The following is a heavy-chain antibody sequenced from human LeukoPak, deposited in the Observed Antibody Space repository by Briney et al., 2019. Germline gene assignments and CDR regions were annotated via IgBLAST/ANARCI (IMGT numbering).Heavy chain of an antibody. CDR1: GGSISSGDHY. J-gene: IGHJ4*02. CDR2: IYYSGST. V-gene: IGHV4-30-4*08. D-gene: IGHD3-10*01. CDR3: ARMVRGDRYFDY. Sequence: SSQTLSLTCTVSGGSISSGDHYWSWIRQPPGKGLEWIGYIYYSGSTYYNPSLKSRVTISVDTSKNQFSLKLSSVTAADTAVYYCARMVRGDRYFDYWGQGTLVTVSS.